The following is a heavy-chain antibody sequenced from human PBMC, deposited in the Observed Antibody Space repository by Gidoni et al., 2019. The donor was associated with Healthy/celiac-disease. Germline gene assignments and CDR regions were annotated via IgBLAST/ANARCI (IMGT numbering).Heavy chain of an antibody. CDR3: AKDYRIDYYYYYGMDV. CDR2: ISYDGSNK. D-gene: IGHD4-4*01. J-gene: IGHJ6*02. Sequence: QVQLVESGGGVVQPGRSLRLSFAASGFTFSSYAMHWVRQAPGKGLEWVAVISYDGSNKYYADSVKGRFTISRDNSKNTLYLQMNSLRAEDTAVYYCAKDYRIDYYYYYGMDVWGQGTTVTVSS. CDR1: GFTFSSYA. V-gene: IGHV3-30*18.